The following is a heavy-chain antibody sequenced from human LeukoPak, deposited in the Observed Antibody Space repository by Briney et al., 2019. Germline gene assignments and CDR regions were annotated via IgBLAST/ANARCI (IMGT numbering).Heavy chain of an antibody. V-gene: IGHV3-74*03. D-gene: IGHD1-7*01. CDR3: AKGRTGTTGGWFDP. CDR1: GFTFSSHW. Sequence: GGSLRLSCAASGFTFSSHWMHWVRQPPGKGLVGVSRINTDGSITTYADSVKGRFTISRDNAKNTLYLQMNSLRAEDTAVYYCAKGRTGTTGGWFDPWGQGTLVTVSS. J-gene: IGHJ5*02. CDR2: INTDGSIT.